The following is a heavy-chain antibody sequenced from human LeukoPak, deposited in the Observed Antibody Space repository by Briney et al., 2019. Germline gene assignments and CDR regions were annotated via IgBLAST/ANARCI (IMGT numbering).Heavy chain of an antibody. CDR3: ARDRDSSGYYFDY. J-gene: IGHJ4*02. Sequence: PGGSLRLSCAASGFTFSSYWMSWVRQAPGKGLEWVANIKQDGSEKYYVDSVKGRFTISRDNAKNSLYLQMNSLRAEDTAVYYCARDRDSSGYYFDYWGQGTLVTVSS. CDR1: GFTFSSYW. CDR2: IKQDGSEK. V-gene: IGHV3-7*01. D-gene: IGHD3-22*01.